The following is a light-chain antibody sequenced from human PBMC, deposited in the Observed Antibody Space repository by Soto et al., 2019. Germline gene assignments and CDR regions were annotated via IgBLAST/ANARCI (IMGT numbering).Light chain of an antibody. CDR2: DTS. J-gene: IGKJ5*01. CDR1: QSLTNSF. V-gene: IGKV3-20*01. Sequence: EIVLTQSPCTLSLSPGERATLSCRASQSLTNSFIAWYQQKPGQAPRLLIYDTSSRATGIPDRFSGSGSGTDFTLTISRLELEDFAVYYCQQHGSSPITFGQGTRLEIK. CDR3: QQHGSSPIT.